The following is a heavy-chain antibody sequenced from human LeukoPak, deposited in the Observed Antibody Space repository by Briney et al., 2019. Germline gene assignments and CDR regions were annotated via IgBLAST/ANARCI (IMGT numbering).Heavy chain of an antibody. CDR2: INPSGGST. CDR3: ARDQRVAVAGTIV. Sequence: GASVKVSCKASGYTFTSYYMHWVRQAPGQGLEWMGIINPSGGSTSYAQKFQGRVTMTRDMSTSTVYMELSSLRAEDTAVYYCARDQRVAVAGTIVWGQGTLVTVSS. D-gene: IGHD6-19*01. CDR1: GYTFTSYY. J-gene: IGHJ4*02. V-gene: IGHV1-46*01.